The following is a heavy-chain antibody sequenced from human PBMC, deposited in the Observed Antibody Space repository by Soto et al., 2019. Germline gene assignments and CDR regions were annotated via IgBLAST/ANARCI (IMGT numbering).Heavy chain of an antibody. D-gene: IGHD5-18*01. CDR2: VFYSGSS. V-gene: IGHV4-59*01. J-gene: IGHJ4*02. CDR1: GGSISNFY. CDR3: ARIKRGYSYGSIIDY. Sequence: QVRLHESGPGLVKPSETLSLTCFVSGGSISNFYWGWIRQPPGKGLEWIGYVFYSGSSTYNPSLQSRVTISVDTSQNLFSLKVRSGTAADTAIYYCARIKRGYSYGSIIDYWGQGILVPVSS.